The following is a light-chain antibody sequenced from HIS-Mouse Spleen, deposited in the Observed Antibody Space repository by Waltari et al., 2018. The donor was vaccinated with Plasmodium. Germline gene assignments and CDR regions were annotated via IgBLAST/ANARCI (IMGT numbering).Light chain of an antibody. J-gene: IGKJ1*01. CDR2: AAS. CDR3: QQSYSTWT. Sequence: DIQMTQPPSSLSASVADRVTITCRASQSISNYLNWYQQKPGKAPKFLIYAASTLQSGVPSRFSGSGSGTDFTLTISSLQPEDFATYYCQQSYSTWTFGQGTKVEIK. CDR1: QSISNY. V-gene: IGKV1-39*01.